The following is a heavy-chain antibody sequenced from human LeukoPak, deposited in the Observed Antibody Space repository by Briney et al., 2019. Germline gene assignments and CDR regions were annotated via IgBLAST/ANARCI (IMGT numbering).Heavy chain of an antibody. CDR3: ARDLRDGSGSYFSY. D-gene: IGHD3-10*01. V-gene: IGHV3-33*01. J-gene: IGHJ4*02. Sequence: GGSLRLSCAASGFTFSSYGMHWVRQAPGKGLEWVAVIWYDGSNKYYADSVKGRFTISRDNSKNTLYLQMNSLRAEDTAVYYCARDLRDGSGSYFSYWGQGTLVTVSS. CDR1: GFTFSSYG. CDR2: IWYDGSNK.